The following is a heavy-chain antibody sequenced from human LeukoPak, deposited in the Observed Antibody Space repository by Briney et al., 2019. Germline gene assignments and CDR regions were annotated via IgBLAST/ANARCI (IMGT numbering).Heavy chain of an antibody. J-gene: IGHJ4*02. D-gene: IGHD3-9*01. V-gene: IGHV3-21*01. CDR2: TSSSSSYI. CDR1: GFTFNSYS. Sequence: PGGSLRLSCTASGFTFNSYSMNWVRQAPGKGLEWVSSTSSSSSYIYYADSVKGRFTISRDNAKKSLYLQMNRLRAEDTAVYFCARADTSDILTGYPDYWGQGTLVTVSS. CDR3: ARADTSDILTGYPDY.